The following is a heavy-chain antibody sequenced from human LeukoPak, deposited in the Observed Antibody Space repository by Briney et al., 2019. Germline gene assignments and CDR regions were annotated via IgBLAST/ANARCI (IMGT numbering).Heavy chain of an antibody. V-gene: IGHV3-7*01. CDR3: ARDLSSSWYFNDAFDI. CDR1: GFTFSSYW. D-gene: IGHD6-13*01. CDR2: IKQDGSEK. Sequence: GGSLRLSCAASGFTFSSYWMSWVRQAPGKGLEWVANIKQDGSEKYYVDSVKGRFTISRDNAKNSLYLQMNSLRAEDTAVYYCARDLSSSWYFNDAFDIWGQGTMVTVSS. J-gene: IGHJ3*02.